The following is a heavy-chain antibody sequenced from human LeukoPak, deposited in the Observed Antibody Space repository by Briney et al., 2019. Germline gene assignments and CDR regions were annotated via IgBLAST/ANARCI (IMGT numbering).Heavy chain of an antibody. CDR2: IKQDGSEK. V-gene: IGHV3-7*03. Sequence: GGSLRLSCAASGFTFSSYWMSWVRQAPGKGLEWVANIKQDGSEKYYVDSVKGRFTISRDNAKNSLYLQMNSLRADDTAVYYCAREIRENRFIDYYYYMDVWGKGTTVTVSS. D-gene: IGHD2/OR15-2a*01. CDR1: GFTFSSYW. CDR3: AREIRENRFIDYYYYMDV. J-gene: IGHJ6*03.